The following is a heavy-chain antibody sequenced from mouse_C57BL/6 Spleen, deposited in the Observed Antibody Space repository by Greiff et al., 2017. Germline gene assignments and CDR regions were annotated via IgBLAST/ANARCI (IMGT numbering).Heavy chain of an antibody. CDR3: ARYGTDWYFDV. CDR2: IDPSDSYT. J-gene: IGHJ1*03. CDR1: GYTFTSYW. V-gene: IGHV1-50*01. Sequence: QVQLQQPGAELVKPGASVKLSCKASGYTFTSYWMQWVKQRPGQGLEWIGEIDPSDSYTNYNQKFKGKATLTVDTSSSTAYMQLSSLTSEDSAVYYCARYGTDWYFDVWGTGTTVTVSS. D-gene: IGHD4-1*01.